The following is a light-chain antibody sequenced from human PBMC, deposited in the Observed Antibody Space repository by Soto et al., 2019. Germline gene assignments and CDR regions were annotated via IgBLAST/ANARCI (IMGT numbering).Light chain of an antibody. CDR1: SNDVGGYNR. Sequence: QSALTQPPSVSGSPGQSVTISCTGTSNDVGGYNRVSWYQQPPGTAPKLMIYEVINRPSGVPDRFSGSKSGNTASLTISGLQAEDEADYYCSSYTSSSTFVFGGGTKVTVL. V-gene: IGLV2-18*02. CDR3: SSYTSSSTFV. J-gene: IGLJ2*01. CDR2: EVI.